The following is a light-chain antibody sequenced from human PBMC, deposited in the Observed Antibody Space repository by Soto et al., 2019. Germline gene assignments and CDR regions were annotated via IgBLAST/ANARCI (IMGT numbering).Light chain of an antibody. Sequence: VWPQSPAILSLSPVDPATLSGRASQTVSNYLTWYQQTPGQAPRLLIYDTSKRAAGIPARFSGSGSGTDFTPTISRLEPEDFAVYYCQHRSSWPLFGGGTKVDIK. CDR2: DTS. V-gene: IGKV3-11*01. J-gene: IGKJ4*01. CDR3: QHRSSWPL. CDR1: QTVSNY.